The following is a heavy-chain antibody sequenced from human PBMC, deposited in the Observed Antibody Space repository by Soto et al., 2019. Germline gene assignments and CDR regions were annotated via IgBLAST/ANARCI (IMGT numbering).Heavy chain of an antibody. CDR1: GGTFSSYA. Sequence: SVKVSCKASGGTFSSYAISWVRQAPGQGLEWMGGIIPIFGTANYAQKFQGRVTITADESTSTAYMELSSLRSEDTAVYYCARESVGVVPAGYYGMDVWGQGTTVTVSS. V-gene: IGHV1-69*13. J-gene: IGHJ6*02. CDR3: ARESVGVVPAGYYGMDV. D-gene: IGHD2-2*01. CDR2: IIPIFGTA.